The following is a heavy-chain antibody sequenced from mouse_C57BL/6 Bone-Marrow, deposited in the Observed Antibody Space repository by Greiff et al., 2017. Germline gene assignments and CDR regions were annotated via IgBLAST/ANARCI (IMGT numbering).Heavy chain of an antibody. CDR1: GYTFTSYW. V-gene: IGHV1-69*01. J-gene: IGHJ1*03. CDR2: IDPSDSYT. D-gene: IGHD2-3*01. CDR3: AREGLLRYFDV. Sequence: QVQLQQPGAELVMPGASVKLSCKASGYTFTSYWMHWVKQRPGQGLEWIGEIDPSDSYTNYNQKFKGKSTLTVDKSSSTASMQLSSLTSEDSAVYYCAREGLLRYFDVWGTGTTVTVSS.